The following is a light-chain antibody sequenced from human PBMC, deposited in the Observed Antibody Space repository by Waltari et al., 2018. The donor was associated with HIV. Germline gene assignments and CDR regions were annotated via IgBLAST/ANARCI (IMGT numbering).Light chain of an antibody. CDR2: EVS. Sequence: QSALTQPASVSGSPGPSITLSCTRTSSDIGTYDLVSWYQQHPGKAPKLIIYEVSERPSGVSNRFSGSKSGNTASLTISGLQAEDETDYYCCSYGGSSTYVVFGGGTKVTVL. J-gene: IGLJ2*01. CDR3: CSYGGSSTYVV. V-gene: IGLV2-23*02. CDR1: SSDIGTYDL.